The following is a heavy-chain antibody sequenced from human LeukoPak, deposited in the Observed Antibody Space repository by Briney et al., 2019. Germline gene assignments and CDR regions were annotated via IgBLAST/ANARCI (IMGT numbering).Heavy chain of an antibody. CDR3: ARDSSYSSGSDAFDI. J-gene: IGHJ3*02. D-gene: IGHD6-19*01. Sequence: SVKVSCKASGGTFSSYAISWVRQAPGQGLEWMGRIIPILGTANYAQKFQGRVTITTDESTSTAYMELSSLRSEDTAVYYCARDSSYSSGSDAFDIWGQGTMVTVSS. CDR2: IIPILGTA. CDR1: GGTFSSYA. V-gene: IGHV1-69*05.